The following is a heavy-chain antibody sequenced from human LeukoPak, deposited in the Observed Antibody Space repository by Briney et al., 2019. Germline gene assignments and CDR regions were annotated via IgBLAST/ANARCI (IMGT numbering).Heavy chain of an antibody. J-gene: IGHJ4*02. CDR1: GFTFSSHW. CDR2: IHSDGSST. CDR3: SRETLSSGLGYEF. Sequence: GGSLRLSCAASGFTFSSHWMHWVRQAPGKGLVWVSRIHSDGSSTIYAESVKGRFTISRDNAKNTLYLQMNSLRAEDTAVYYFSRETLSSGLGYEFWGQGTLVTVSS. V-gene: IGHV3-74*01. D-gene: IGHD6-19*01.